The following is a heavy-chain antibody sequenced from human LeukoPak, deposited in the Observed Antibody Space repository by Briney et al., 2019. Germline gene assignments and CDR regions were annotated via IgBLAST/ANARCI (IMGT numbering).Heavy chain of an antibody. D-gene: IGHD3-3*01. CDR1: GFTFSNAW. CDR2: IKSKTDGGTT. V-gene: IGHV3-15*07. J-gene: IGHJ6*02. Sequence: GGSLRLSCAASGFTFSNAWMNWVRQAPGKGLEWVGRIKSKTDGGTTDYAAPVKGRFTISRDDSKNTLYLQMNSLRAEDTAVYYCAKKEMLVGFWSGYPHGMDVWGQGTTVTVSS. CDR3: AKKEMLVGFWSGYPHGMDV.